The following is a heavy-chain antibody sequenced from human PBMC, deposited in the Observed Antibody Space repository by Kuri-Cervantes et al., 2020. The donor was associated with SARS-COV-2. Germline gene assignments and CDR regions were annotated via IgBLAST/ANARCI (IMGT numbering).Heavy chain of an antibody. Sequence: SETLSLTCAVSGYSISSGYYWGWIRQPPGKGLEWIGSIYYSGSTYYNPSLKSRVTISVDTSKNQFSLKLSSVTAADTAVYYCARDLWGSPGYMDVWGKGTTVPSP. D-gene: IGHD3-16*01. V-gene: IGHV4-38-2*02. J-gene: IGHJ6*03. CDR3: ARDLWGSPGYMDV. CDR1: GYSISSGYY. CDR2: IYYSGST.